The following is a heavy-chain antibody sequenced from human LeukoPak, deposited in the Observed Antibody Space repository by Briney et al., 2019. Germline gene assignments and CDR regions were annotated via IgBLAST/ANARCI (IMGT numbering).Heavy chain of an antibody. V-gene: IGHV4-59*05. CDR3: ARGDYRIWYFDL. D-gene: IGHD4-11*01. Sequence: SETLSLTCTVSGGSISSYYWSWIRQPPGKGLEWIGSIYYSGSTYYNPSLKSRVTISVDTSKNQFSLKLSSVTAADTAVYYCARGDYRIWYFDLWGRGTLVTVSS. CDR1: GGSISSYY. J-gene: IGHJ2*01. CDR2: IYYSGST.